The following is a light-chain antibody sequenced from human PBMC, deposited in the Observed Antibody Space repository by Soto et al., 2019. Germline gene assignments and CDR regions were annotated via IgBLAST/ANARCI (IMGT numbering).Light chain of an antibody. CDR3: QQYGSSPWT. CDR1: QSVSISF. J-gene: IGKJ1*01. Sequence: EIVLTQSPGTLSLSPGERATLSCRASQSVSISFLGWYQQKAGQAPRLLIYDVSSRATGIPDRFSGSGSGTDFTLTISRLEPEDFAVYYCQQYGSSPWTFGQGTKVEMK. CDR2: DVS. V-gene: IGKV3-20*01.